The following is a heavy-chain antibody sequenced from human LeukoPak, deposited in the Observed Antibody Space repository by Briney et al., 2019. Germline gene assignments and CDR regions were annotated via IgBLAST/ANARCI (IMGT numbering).Heavy chain of an antibody. Sequence: GESLKISCQGSGYRFSNYWIGWVRQVPGKGLEWMGVTGASDTRYSPSFEGQVTMLVDKSINTAYLQWSSLKASDTAMYYCARHFGTGTPFDYWGQGTLVTVSS. CDR2: TGASDT. CDR3: ARHFGTGTPFDY. J-gene: IGHJ4*02. CDR1: GYRFSNYW. V-gene: IGHV5-51*01. D-gene: IGHD3/OR15-3a*01.